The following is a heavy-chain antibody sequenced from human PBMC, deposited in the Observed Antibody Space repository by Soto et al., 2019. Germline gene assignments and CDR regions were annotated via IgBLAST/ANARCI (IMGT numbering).Heavy chain of an antibody. V-gene: IGHV3-30*18. D-gene: IGHD6-19*01. CDR2: ISYDGSNK. CDR3: AKDIWTVHRIAVAGTIDY. CDR1: GFTFSSYG. Sequence: GGSLRLSCAASGFTFSSYGMHWVRQAPGKGLEWVAVISYDGSNKYYADSVKGRFTISRDNSKNTLYLQMNNLRAEDTAVYYCAKDIWTVHRIAVAGTIDYWGQGTLVTVSS. J-gene: IGHJ4*02.